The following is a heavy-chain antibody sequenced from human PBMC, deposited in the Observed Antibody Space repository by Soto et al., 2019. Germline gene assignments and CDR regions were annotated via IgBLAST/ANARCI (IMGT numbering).Heavy chain of an antibody. CDR1: GGTFSSYA. V-gene: IGHV1-69*01. D-gene: IGHD4-17*01. CDR3: AREGDDYGDLLFDY. Sequence: QVQLVQSGAEVKKPGSSVKVSCRASGGTFSSYAISWVRQAPGRGLEWMGGIIPIFGTANYAQKFQGRVTITADESTSTAYMELSSLRSEDTAVYYCAREGDDYGDLLFDYWGQGTLVTVSS. CDR2: IIPIFGTA. J-gene: IGHJ4*02.